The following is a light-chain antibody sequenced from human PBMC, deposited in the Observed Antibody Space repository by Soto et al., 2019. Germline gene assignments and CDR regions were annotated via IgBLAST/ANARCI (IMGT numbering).Light chain of an antibody. CDR1: SSDVGGYNY. CDR2: EVS. Sequence: SALTQPASVSGSPGQSITISCTGTSSDVGGYNYVSWYQQYPGKAPKLMIYEVSNRPSGVSNRFSGSKSGSTASLTISGLQAEDEAEYYCSSYTSSSTLVVFGGGTKVTVL. CDR3: SSYTSSSTLVV. J-gene: IGLJ2*01. V-gene: IGLV2-14*01.